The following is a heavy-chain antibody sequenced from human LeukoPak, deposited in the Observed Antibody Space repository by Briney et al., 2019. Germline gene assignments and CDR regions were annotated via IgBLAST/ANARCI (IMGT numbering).Heavy chain of an antibody. V-gene: IGHV1-18*01. CDR2: ISAYNGNT. J-gene: IGHJ4*02. CDR1: GGTFSSYA. CDR3: ARASYDILTGYSGGTDY. Sequence: ASVKVSCKASGGTFSSYAISWVRQAPGQGLEWMGWISAYNGNTNYAQKLQGRVTMTTDTSTSTAYMELRSLRSDDTAVYYCARASYDILTGYSGGTDYWGQGTLVTVSS. D-gene: IGHD3-9*01.